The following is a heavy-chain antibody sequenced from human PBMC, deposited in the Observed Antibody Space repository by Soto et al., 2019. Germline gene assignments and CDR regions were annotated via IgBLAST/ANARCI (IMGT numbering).Heavy chain of an antibody. J-gene: IGHJ1*01. CDR2: ISSNGGST. CDR1: GFTFSSYA. Sequence: VQLVESGGGLVQPGGSLRLSCAASGFTFSSYAMHWVRQAPGKGLEYVSAISSNGGSTYYANSVKGRFTISRDNSKNTLYLQMGSLRAEDMAVYYCAREGGQWLGYFQHWGQGTLVTVSS. V-gene: IGHV3-64*01. CDR3: AREGGQWLGYFQH. D-gene: IGHD6-19*01.